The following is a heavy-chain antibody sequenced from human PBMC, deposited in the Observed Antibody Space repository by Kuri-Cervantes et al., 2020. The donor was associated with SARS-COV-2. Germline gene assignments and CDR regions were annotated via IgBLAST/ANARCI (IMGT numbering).Heavy chain of an antibody. D-gene: IGHD3-22*01. J-gene: IGHJ4*02. Sequence: SETLSLTCTVSGGSISSYYWSWIRQPPGKGLEWIGYIYYSGSTNYSPSLKSRVTISVDTSKNQFSLKLSSVTAADTAVYYCATSITMIVVVITPEFDYWGQGTLVTVSS. CDR3: ATSITMIVVVITPEFDY. V-gene: IGHV4-59*08. CDR1: GGSISSYY. CDR2: IYYSGST.